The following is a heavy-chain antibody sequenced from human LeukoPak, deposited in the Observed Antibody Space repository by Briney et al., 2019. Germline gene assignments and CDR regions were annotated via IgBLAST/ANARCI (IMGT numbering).Heavy chain of an antibody. J-gene: IGHJ4*02. CDR1: GGSISSGSYY. D-gene: IGHD1-26*01. CDR3: ARWIGSGSYYLKYYFDY. CDR2: IYTSGST. V-gene: IGHV4-61*02. Sequence: SQTLSLTCTVSGGSISSGSYYWSWIRQPAGKGLEWIGRIYTSGSTNYNPSLKSRVTISLDTSKNQFSLKLTSVTAAGTAVYYCARWIGSGSYYLKYYFDYWGQGTLVTVSS.